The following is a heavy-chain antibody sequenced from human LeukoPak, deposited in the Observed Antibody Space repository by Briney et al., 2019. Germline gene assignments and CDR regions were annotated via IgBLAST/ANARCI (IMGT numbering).Heavy chain of an antibody. CDR1: GFTFSSHW. CDR2: INQDGSEK. V-gene: IGHV3-7*01. Sequence: GGSLRLSCAASGFTFSSHWMSWVRQAPGKGLEWVANINQDGSEKYYVDSVKGRFTISRDNAKNSLYLQINSLRAEDTAVYYCARRDCSGGSCYGIDYWGQGTLVTVSS. J-gene: IGHJ4*02. D-gene: IGHD2-15*01. CDR3: ARRDCSGGSCYGIDY.